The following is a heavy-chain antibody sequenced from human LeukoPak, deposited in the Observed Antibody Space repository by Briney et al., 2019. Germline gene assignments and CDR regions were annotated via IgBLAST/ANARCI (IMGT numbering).Heavy chain of an antibody. Sequence: GGSLRLSCVASGFTFSTSEMRWVRQAPGKGLEWVSFISSSGSLIYYVDSVKGRFTISRDNAKDSLYLQMNSLNAEDTAVYYCARGAFRDAFDIWGQGTMVTVSS. CDR2: ISSSGSLI. J-gene: IGHJ3*02. V-gene: IGHV3-48*03. CDR1: GFTFSTSE. CDR3: ARGAFRDAFDI. D-gene: IGHD3-16*01.